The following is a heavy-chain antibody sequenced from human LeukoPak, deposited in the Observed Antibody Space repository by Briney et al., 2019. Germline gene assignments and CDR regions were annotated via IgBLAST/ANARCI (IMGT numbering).Heavy chain of an antibody. Sequence: GGSLRLSCAVSGFTVSNNYMSWVRQAPGKGLEWVSVISGGGNTYDADSVKGRFTISRDNSKNTLYLQMNSLRAEDTAVYYCARSLGVTTLYYWGQGTLVTVSS. CDR3: ARSLGVTTLYY. V-gene: IGHV3-53*01. J-gene: IGHJ4*02. CDR1: GFTVSNNY. CDR2: ISGGGNT. D-gene: IGHD4-17*01.